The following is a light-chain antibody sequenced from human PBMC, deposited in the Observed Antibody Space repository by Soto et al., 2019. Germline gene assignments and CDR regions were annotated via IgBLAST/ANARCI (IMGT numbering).Light chain of an antibody. J-gene: IGKJ5*01. CDR2: DAS. Sequence: EIVLTQSPGTLSLSPGERATLSCRASQSVSRYSAWYQQKTGQAPRLLIYDASNRATGIPARFSGSGSVKDLTLTIRSLEPEDFAVYYCQQRSNWNTTFGQGTRLEI. V-gene: IGKV3-11*01. CDR3: QQRSNWNTT. CDR1: QSVSRY.